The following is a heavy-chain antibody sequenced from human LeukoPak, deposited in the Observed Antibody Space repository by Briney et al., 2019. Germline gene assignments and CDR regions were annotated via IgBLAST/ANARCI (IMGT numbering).Heavy chain of an antibody. Sequence: ASVKVSCKASGGTFSSYAISWVRQAPGQGLEWMGRIIPIFGTANYAQKFQGRVTITTDESTSTAYMELSSLRSEDTAAYYCARDQDDYYDSCGYYWYFDYWGQGTLVTVSS. V-gene: IGHV1-69*05. CDR2: IIPIFGTA. D-gene: IGHD3-22*01. CDR1: GGTFSSYA. CDR3: ARDQDDYYDSCGYYWYFDY. J-gene: IGHJ4*02.